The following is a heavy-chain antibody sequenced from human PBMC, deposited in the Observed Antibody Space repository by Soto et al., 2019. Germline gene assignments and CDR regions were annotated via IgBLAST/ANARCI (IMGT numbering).Heavy chain of an antibody. CDR2: FDPEDGET. V-gene: IGHV1-24*01. D-gene: IGHD6-13*01. J-gene: IGHJ5*02. CDR1: GYTLSELS. Sequence: ASVKVSCKVSGYTLSELSMHWVRQTPGKGLEWMGGFDPEDGETIYAQKFQGRVTMTEDTSTDTAYMELSSLRSEDTAVYYCATVYSSSWLNWFDPWGQGTPVTVSS. CDR3: ATVYSSSWLNWFDP.